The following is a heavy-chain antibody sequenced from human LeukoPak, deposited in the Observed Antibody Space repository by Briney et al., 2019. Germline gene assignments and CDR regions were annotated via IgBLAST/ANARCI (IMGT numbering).Heavy chain of an antibody. D-gene: IGHD6-13*01. V-gene: IGHV4-34*01. Sequence: SETLSLTCAVYGGSFSGYYWSWIRQPPGKGLEWIGEINHRGSTNYNPSLKSRVTISVDTSKNQFSLKLSSVTAADTAVYYCASLDSRRPDYWGQGTLVTVSS. CDR2: INHRGST. CDR1: GGSFSGYY. CDR3: ASLDSRRPDY. J-gene: IGHJ4*02.